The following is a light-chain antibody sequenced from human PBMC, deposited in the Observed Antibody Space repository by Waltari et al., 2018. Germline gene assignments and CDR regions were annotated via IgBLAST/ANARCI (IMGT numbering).Light chain of an antibody. V-gene: IGKV3-20*01. CDR2: HTS. CDR1: QSVSIY. CDR3: QHYKNLPVS. Sequence: IVLTQSPGTLSLSPGERATLSCRASQSVSIYLAWYQQKPGQAPRLLIYHTSTRATDIPDRFSGSGSGTDFSLTISGLEPEDFAVYYCQHYKNLPVSFGQGTRVEIK. J-gene: IGKJ1*01.